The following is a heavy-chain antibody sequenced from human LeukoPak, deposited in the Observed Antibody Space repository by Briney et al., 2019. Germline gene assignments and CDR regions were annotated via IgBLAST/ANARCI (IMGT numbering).Heavy chain of an antibody. V-gene: IGHV4-30-2*01. CDR1: GGSISSGGYY. CDR3: ARDRHHNWFDP. CDR2: IYHSGST. Sequence: SETLSLTCTVSGGSISSGGYYWSWIRQPPGKGLEWIGYIYHSGSTYYNPSLKSRVTISVDTSKNQFSLKLSSVTAADTAVYYCARDRHHNWFDPWGQGTLVTVSS. J-gene: IGHJ5*02.